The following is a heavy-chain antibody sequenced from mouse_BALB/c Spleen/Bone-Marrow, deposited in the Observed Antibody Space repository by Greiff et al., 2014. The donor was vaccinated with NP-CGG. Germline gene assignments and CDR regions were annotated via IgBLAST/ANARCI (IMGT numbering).Heavy chain of an antibody. Sequence: EVNLVESGPGLVKPSQSLSLTCTVTGYSITSDYAWNWIRQFPGNKLEWMGYISYSGSTGYNPSLQSRISITRDTSKNQFFLQLNSVTTEDTATYYCARENYVSSPWFAYWGQGTLVTVSA. CDR3: ARENYVSSPWFAY. V-gene: IGHV3-2*02. D-gene: IGHD1-1*01. J-gene: IGHJ3*01. CDR2: ISYSGST. CDR1: GYSITSDYA.